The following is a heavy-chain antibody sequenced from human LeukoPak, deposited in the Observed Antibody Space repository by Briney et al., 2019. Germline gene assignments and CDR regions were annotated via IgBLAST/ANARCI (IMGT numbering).Heavy chain of an antibody. CDR3: ARAPLYSSGWYRWYFDY. CDR1: GFTFSSYW. CDR2: IKQDGSEK. J-gene: IGHJ4*02. Sequence: GGSLRLSCAASGFTFSSYWMSWVRQAPGKGLEWVANIKQDGSEKYYVDSVKGLFTVSRDNAKSSLYLQMNSLRAEDTAVYYCARAPLYSSGWYRWYFDYWGQGTLVTVSS. V-gene: IGHV3-7*05. D-gene: IGHD6-19*01.